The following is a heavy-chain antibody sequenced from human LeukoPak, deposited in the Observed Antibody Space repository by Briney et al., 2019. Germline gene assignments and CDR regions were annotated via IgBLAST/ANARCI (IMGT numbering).Heavy chain of an antibody. CDR2: ISTYNGNT. Sequence: GASVKVSCKASGYTFTSHGISWVRQAPGQGLEWMGWISTYNGNTNYAQKLQGRVSMTTDTSTSTAYMDLRSLRSDDTAVYYCARVAGREQLVPDYWGQGTLVTVSS. V-gene: IGHV1-18*01. D-gene: IGHD6-13*01. J-gene: IGHJ4*02. CDR3: ARVAGREQLVPDY. CDR1: GYTFTSHG.